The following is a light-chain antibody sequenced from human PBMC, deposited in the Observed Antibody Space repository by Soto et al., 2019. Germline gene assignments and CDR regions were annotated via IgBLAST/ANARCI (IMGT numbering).Light chain of an antibody. CDR3: AAWDDSLRVL. V-gene: IGLV1-47*01. CDR1: SSNIGSNY. CDR2: RNN. Sequence: QSVLTQPPSASGTPGQRVTISCSGSSSNIGSNYVYWYQQLPGTAPKLLIYRNNQRPSGVPDRFSGSKSGTSASLAISGLRSEDEADYYCAAWDDSLRVLFGGGTK. J-gene: IGLJ2*01.